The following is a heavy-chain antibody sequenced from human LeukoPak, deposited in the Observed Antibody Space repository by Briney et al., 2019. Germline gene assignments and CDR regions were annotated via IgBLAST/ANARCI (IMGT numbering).Heavy chain of an antibody. Sequence: SVKVSCKASGFTFTAYYMHWVRQAPGQGLEWMGGIIPIFGTANYAQKFQGRVTITADKSTSTAYMELSSLRSEDTAVYYCARVGMRSSWDFDYWGQGTLVTVSS. CDR3: ARVGMRSSWDFDY. CDR1: GFTFTAYY. V-gene: IGHV1-69*06. J-gene: IGHJ4*02. D-gene: IGHD6-13*01. CDR2: IIPIFGTA.